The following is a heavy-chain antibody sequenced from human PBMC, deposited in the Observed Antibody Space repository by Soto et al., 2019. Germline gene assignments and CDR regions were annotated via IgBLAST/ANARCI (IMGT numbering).Heavy chain of an antibody. CDR2: IIPIFGTA. CDR1: GGTFSSYA. Sequence: SVKVSCKASGGTFSSYAISWVRQAPGQGLEWMGGIIPIFGTANYAQKFQGRVTITADESTSTAYMELSSLRSEDTAVYYCARATQLITMVRGVISWFDPWGQGTLVTVSS. V-gene: IGHV1-69*13. D-gene: IGHD3-10*01. CDR3: ARATQLITMVRGVISWFDP. J-gene: IGHJ5*02.